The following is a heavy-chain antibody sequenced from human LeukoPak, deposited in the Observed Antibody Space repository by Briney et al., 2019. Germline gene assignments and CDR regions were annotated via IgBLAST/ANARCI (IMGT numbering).Heavy chain of an antibody. Sequence: GGSLRLSCAASGFTFSSYAMSWVRQAPGKGLEWVSRINSDGSTTSYADSVKGRFTISRDNAKNTLYLQMSSLRAEDTAVYYCARARDYGDYVNWFDPWGQGTLVTVSS. CDR2: INSDGSTT. D-gene: IGHD4-17*01. CDR3: ARARDYGDYVNWFDP. CDR1: GFTFSSYA. V-gene: IGHV3-74*01. J-gene: IGHJ5*02.